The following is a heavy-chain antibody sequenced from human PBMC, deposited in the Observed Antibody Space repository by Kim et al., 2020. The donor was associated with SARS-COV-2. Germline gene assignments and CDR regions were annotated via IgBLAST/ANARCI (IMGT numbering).Heavy chain of an antibody. CDR1: GGSFSGYY. J-gene: IGHJ6*02. CDR3: ARSPRLWFGMTYYYYGMDV. Sequence: SETLSLTCAVYGGSFSGYYWSWIRQPPGKGLEWIGEINHSGSTNYNPSLKSRVTISVDTSKNQFSLKLSSVTAADTAVYYCARSPRLWFGMTYYYYGMDVWGQGTTVTVSS. CDR2: INHSGST. V-gene: IGHV4-34*01. D-gene: IGHD3-10*01.